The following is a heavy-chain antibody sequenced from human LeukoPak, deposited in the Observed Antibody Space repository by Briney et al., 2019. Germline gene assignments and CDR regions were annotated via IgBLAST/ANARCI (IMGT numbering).Heavy chain of an antibody. CDR3: ARDHNGPYTFDY. CDR1: GFTFSSYS. V-gene: IGHV3-48*04. Sequence: GGSLRLSCGASGFTFSSYSMNWVRQAPGKGLEWVSYISSSGSTIYYADSVKGRFTISRDNAKNSLYLQMNSLRAEDTAVYYCARDHNGPYTFDYWGQGTLVTVSS. J-gene: IGHJ4*02. CDR2: ISSSGSTI. D-gene: IGHD2-2*02.